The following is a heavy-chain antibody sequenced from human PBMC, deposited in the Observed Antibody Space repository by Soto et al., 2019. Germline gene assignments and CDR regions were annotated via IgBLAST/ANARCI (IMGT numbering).Heavy chain of an antibody. J-gene: IGHJ6*02. D-gene: IGHD2-2*01. CDR2: IYHSGST. Sequence: QVQLQESGPGLVKPSETLSLTCAVYGGSISSNKWWSWVRQPPGKGLEWIGEIYHSGSTNYNPSLKSRVTISLHKSKNQFSLKLTSVTAADSAVYYCARDDHIVVVPTSLGAMDVWGQGTTVTVSS. CDR1: GGSISSNKW. V-gene: IGHV4-4*02. CDR3: ARDDHIVVVPTSLGAMDV.